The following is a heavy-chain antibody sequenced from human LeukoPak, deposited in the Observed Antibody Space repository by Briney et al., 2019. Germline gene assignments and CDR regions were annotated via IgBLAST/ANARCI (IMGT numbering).Heavy chain of an antibody. D-gene: IGHD6-19*01. Sequence: GGFLRLSCAASGFTFSSHWMHWVRQAPGKGLVWVSRINGAGSSTSYADSVKGRFIISRDNAKNTLYLQVNSLRAEDTAMYYCARVAVAGYDAFDIWGPGTMVTVSS. J-gene: IGHJ3*02. V-gene: IGHV3-74*01. CDR3: ARVAVAGYDAFDI. CDR1: GFTFSSHW. CDR2: INGAGSST.